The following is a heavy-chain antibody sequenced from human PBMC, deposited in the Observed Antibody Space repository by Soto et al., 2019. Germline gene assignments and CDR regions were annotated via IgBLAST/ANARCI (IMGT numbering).Heavy chain of an antibody. Sequence: PWGSLRLSCAASGFTFSSYGMHWFRQAPGKGLEWVAVIWYDGSNKYYADSVKGRFTISRDNSKNTLYLQMNSLRAEDTAVYYCARDIAAAGTDAVDDWGQGTLVTVSS. D-gene: IGHD6-13*01. CDR1: GFTFSSYG. CDR3: ARDIAAAGTDAVDD. CDR2: IWYDGSNK. J-gene: IGHJ4*02. V-gene: IGHV3-33*01.